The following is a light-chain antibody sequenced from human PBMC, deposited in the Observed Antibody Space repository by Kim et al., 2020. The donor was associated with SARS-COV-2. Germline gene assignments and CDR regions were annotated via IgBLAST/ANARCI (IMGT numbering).Light chain of an antibody. J-gene: IGKJ4*01. CDR1: QSVSRSY. CDR2: GTS. V-gene: IGKV3-20*01. Sequence: LSPGERVTLSGRASQSVSRSYLAWYQQKPGQAPRLLIYGTSSRATGIPDRFSGSGSVTDFTLTISRLEPEDFAVYYCQQYGNSLTFGGGTKVDIK. CDR3: QQYGNSLT.